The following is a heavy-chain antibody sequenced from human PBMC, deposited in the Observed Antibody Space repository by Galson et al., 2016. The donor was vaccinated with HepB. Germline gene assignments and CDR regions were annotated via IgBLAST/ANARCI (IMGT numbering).Heavy chain of an antibody. CDR1: GGSISSYY. V-gene: IGHV4-59*01. Sequence: CTVSGGSISSYYWSWIRQPPGKELEWIGYIYYSGTTNNNPSLKSRVSMSVDTSKGQISLKLSSVTAADTAVYYCARERDSSGWFRGWYFDLWGRGTLVTVSS. J-gene: IGHJ2*01. CDR3: ARERDSSGWFRGWYFDL. CDR2: IYYSGTT. D-gene: IGHD6-19*01.